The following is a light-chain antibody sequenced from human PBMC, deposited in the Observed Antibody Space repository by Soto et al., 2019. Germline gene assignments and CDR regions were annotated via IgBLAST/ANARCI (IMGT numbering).Light chain of an antibody. V-gene: IGKV1-5*03. CDR2: KAS. CDR3: QQYNSYSYT. CDR1: QSISSW. J-gene: IGKJ2*01. Sequence: DIQMTQSPSTLSAFIGDRVTITCRAIQSISSWLAWYQQKPGKAPKLLIFKASSLESGVPSRFSGSGSGTEFTLTISSLQLDDFATYYCQQYNSYSYTCGQGTKLEIK.